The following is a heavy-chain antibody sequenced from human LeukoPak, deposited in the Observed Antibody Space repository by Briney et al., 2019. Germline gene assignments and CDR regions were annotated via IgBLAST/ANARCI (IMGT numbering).Heavy chain of an antibody. CDR3: AREGDYVSWFDP. CDR1: GYSLRNGYH. Sequence: SETLSLTCSVSGYSLRNGYHWAWFRQPPGKGLQWIGSVSQSGTTSDNPSLKSRVTISVDTSKNQFSLKLSSVTAADTAVYYCAREGDYVSWFDPWGQGTLVTVAS. J-gene: IGHJ5*02. D-gene: IGHD3-16*01. CDR2: VSQSGTT. V-gene: IGHV4-38-2*02.